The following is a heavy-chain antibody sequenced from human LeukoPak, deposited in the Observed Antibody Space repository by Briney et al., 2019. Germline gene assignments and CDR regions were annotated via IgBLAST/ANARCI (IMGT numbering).Heavy chain of an antibody. CDR1: GFTFRSYG. CDR3: AKDLVNPSDGVSDFFDY. CDR2: ISGSGGRT. J-gene: IGHJ4*02. D-gene: IGHD2-21*01. V-gene: IGHV3-23*01. Sequence: PGGSLRLSCSASGFTFRSYGMSWVRQAPGRGLEWVSAISGSGGRTYYADSVKGRFTISRDNSKNTLYLQMNSLRAEDAAVYYCAKDLVNPSDGVSDFFDYWGQGTLVTVSS.